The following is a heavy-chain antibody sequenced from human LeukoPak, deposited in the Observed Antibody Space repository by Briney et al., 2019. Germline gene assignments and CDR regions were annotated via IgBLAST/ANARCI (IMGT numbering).Heavy chain of an antibody. CDR2: IYTSGST. Sequence: SQTLSLTCTVSGNSISSGDNYWSWIRQPAGKGLEWIGRIYTSGSTNYNPSLKSRVTISVDTSKNQFSLKLSSVTAAGTAVYYCARRRFVRGPDVVNPFDYWGQGTLVTVSS. V-gene: IGHV4-61*02. D-gene: IGHD2-8*01. J-gene: IGHJ4*02. CDR3: ARRRFVRGPDVVNPFDY. CDR1: GNSISSGDNY.